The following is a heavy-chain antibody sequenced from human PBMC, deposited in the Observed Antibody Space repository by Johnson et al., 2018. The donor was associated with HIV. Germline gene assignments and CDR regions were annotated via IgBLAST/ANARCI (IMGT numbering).Heavy chain of an antibody. CDR2: IGTAGDT. V-gene: IGHV3-13*01. Sequence: VQLVESGGGLVQPGGSPRLSCAASGFTFSSYDMHWVRQATGKGLEWVSAIGTAGDTYYPGSVKGRFTISRENAKNTLYLQMNSLRAEDTAVYYCVRRPFGAAPGADTFDIWGQGTMVTVSS. CDR3: VRRPFGAAPGADTFDI. CDR1: GFTFSSYD. J-gene: IGHJ3*02. D-gene: IGHD6-13*01.